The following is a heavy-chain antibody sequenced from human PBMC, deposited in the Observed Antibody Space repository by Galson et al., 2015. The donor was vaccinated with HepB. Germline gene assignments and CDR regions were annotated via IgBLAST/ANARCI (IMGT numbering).Heavy chain of an antibody. CDR1: GYTFTSYG. Sequence: SVKVSCKASGYTFTSYGISWVRQAPGQGLEWMGWISAYNGNTNYAQKLQGRVTMTTDTSTSTAYMELRSLRSDDTAVYYCARYYYDSSGYYPGGYYYYGMDVWGQGTTVTVSS. CDR2: ISAYNGNT. V-gene: IGHV1-18*01. CDR3: ARYYYDSSGYYPGGYYYYGMDV. J-gene: IGHJ6*02. D-gene: IGHD3-22*01.